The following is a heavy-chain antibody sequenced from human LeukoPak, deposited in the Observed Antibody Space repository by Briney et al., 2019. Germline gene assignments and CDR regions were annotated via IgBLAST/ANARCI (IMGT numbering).Heavy chain of an antibody. Sequence: ASVKVSCKASGYTFTNYDISWVRQAPGQGLEWMGWISGYNGNTNYAQKLQGRVTMTTDTPTSTAYMELRSLRSDDTAVYYCARAETSGWFYFDYWGQGTLVTVSS. J-gene: IGHJ4*02. V-gene: IGHV1-18*01. CDR3: ARAETSGWFYFDY. CDR1: GYTFTNYD. D-gene: IGHD6-19*01. CDR2: ISGYNGNT.